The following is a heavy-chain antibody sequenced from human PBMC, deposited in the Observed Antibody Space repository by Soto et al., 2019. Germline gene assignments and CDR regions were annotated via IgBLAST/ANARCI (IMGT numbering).Heavy chain of an antibody. CDR2: IYYSGST. J-gene: IGHJ4*02. CDR3: ARVERDYDILTGYYSY. D-gene: IGHD3-9*01. Sequence: QVQLQESGPGLVKPSETLSLTCTVSGGSVSSGSYYWSWIRQPPGKGLEWIGYIYYSGSTNYNPSLKSRVTISVDTSKNQFSLKLSSVTAADTAVYYCARVERDYDILTGYYSYWGQGTLVTVSS. CDR1: GGSVSSGSYY. V-gene: IGHV4-61*01.